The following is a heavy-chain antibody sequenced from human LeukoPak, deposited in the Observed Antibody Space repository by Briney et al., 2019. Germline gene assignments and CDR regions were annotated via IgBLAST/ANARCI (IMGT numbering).Heavy chain of an antibody. J-gene: IGHJ3*02. Sequence: GRSLRLSCAASGFTFSSYGMHWVRQAPGKGLEWVAVIWYDGSNKYYADSVKDRFTISRDNSKNTLYLQMNSLRAEDTAVYYCARDSLRYCSGGSCYSDIWGQGTMVTVSS. V-gene: IGHV3-33*01. CDR1: GFTFSSYG. CDR2: IWYDGSNK. D-gene: IGHD2-15*01. CDR3: ARDSLRYCSGGSCYSDI.